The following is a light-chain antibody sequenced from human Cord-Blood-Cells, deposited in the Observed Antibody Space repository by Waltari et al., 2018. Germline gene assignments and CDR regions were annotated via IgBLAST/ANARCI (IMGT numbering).Light chain of an antibody. Sequence: QSALTQPRSVSGSPGQSVTISCTGTSSDVGCYNYVSWYQQHPGKAPKLMIYHVSKRPSGVPDPLSGSTSGNTASRTIAGLQAEDEADYYCCSYAGSYTGVFGTGTKVTVL. CDR1: SSDVGCYNY. CDR3: CSYAGSYTGV. J-gene: IGLJ1*01. CDR2: HVS. V-gene: IGLV2-11*01.